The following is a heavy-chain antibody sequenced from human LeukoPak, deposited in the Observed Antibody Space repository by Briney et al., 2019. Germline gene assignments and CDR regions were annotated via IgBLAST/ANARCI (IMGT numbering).Heavy chain of an antibody. V-gene: IGHV1-2*02. CDR1: GYSFTGYY. Sequence: ASVKVSCKASGYSFTGYYIHWVRQAPGQGLEWMGWINPKSGDTDYAQKLQGRVTMTRDTFISTAYMELSSLRSDDTAVYYCAKGRSLVLISATRNSFDPWGQGTLVTVSS. J-gene: IGHJ5*02. CDR3: AKGRSLVLISATRNSFDP. CDR2: INPKSGDT. D-gene: IGHD2/OR15-2a*01.